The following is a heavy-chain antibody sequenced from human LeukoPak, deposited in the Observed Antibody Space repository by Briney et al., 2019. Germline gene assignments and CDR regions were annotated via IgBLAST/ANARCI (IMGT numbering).Heavy chain of an antibody. CDR3: ARHIGGRYYYYYMDV. CDR2: IYYTGST. CDR1: GGSISSSNYY. Sequence: SETLSLTCTVSGGSISSSNYYWGWIRQPPGKGLEWIGNIYYTGSTYYNPSLKSRVTISVDTSKNQFSLKVSSVTAADTAVYYCARHIGGRYYYYYMDVWGKGTAVTISS. D-gene: IGHD3-16*02. V-gene: IGHV4-39*01. J-gene: IGHJ6*03.